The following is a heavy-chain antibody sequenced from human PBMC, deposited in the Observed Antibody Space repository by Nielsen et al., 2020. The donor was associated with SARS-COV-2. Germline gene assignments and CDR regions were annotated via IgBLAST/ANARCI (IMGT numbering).Heavy chain of an antibody. Sequence: GESLKISCVASGFTFSDHYMDWVCQAPGKGLEWVGRTRNKAGSYTTEYAASVKGRFTISRDDSQNSLYLQMNSLKTEDTAVYYCARGPLPRRSDNSYFDYWGQGTLVTVSP. D-gene: IGHD5-24*01. CDR1: GFTFSDHY. J-gene: IGHJ4*02. CDR3: ARGPLPRRSDNSYFDY. CDR2: TRNKAGSYTT. V-gene: IGHV3-72*01.